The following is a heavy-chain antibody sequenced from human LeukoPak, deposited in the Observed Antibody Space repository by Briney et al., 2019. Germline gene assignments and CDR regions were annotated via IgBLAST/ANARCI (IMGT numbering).Heavy chain of an antibody. V-gene: IGHV1-8*01. CDR3: ARGRTMTTVVTALDY. D-gene: IGHD4-23*01. CDR1: GYTFTSYD. J-gene: IGHJ4*02. CDR2: MNPNSGNT. Sequence: AASVKVSCKASGYTFTSYDINWVRQATGQGLGWMGWMNPNSGNTGYAQKFQGRVTMTRNTSISTAYMELSSLRSEDTAVYYCARGRTMTTVVTALDYWGQGTLVTVSS.